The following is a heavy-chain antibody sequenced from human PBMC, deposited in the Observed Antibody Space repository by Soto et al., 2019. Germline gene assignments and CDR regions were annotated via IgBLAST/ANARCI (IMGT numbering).Heavy chain of an antibody. CDR1: GYTFTSYG. D-gene: IGHD1-1*01. CDR2: ISAYNGNT. CDR3: GRDKVPHPSNWLDP. J-gene: IGHJ5*02. V-gene: IGHV1-18*04. Sequence: ASVKVSCKASGYTFTSYGISWVRQAPGQGREWMGWISAYNGNTSYAQKRQGRVTMTTDTTTSTAYMELRSLRSDDTAVYYSGRDKVPHPSNWLDPWGQGTLVTVSS.